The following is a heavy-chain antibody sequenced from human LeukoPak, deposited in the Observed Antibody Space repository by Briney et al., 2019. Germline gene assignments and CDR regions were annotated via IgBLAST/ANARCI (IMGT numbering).Heavy chain of an antibody. J-gene: IGHJ4*02. V-gene: IGHV1-2*02. Sequence: ASVKVSCKASGYTFTSYAMNWVRQAPGQGLEWLGWISPDSGDTNYAQKSQGRVTMTRDTSTSTVYMELSSLRSEDTAVYYCAREDYWGQGTLVTVSS. CDR3: AREDY. CDR1: GYTFTSYA. CDR2: ISPDSGDT.